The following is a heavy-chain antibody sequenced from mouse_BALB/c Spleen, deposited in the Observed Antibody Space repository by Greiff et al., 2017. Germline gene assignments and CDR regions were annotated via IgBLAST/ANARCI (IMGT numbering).Heavy chain of an antibody. CDR3: ARGPYDYGSSCYFDY. V-gene: IGHV5-17*02. J-gene: IGHJ2*01. D-gene: IGHD1-1*01. CDR1: GFTFSSFG. CDR2: ISSGSSTI. Sequence: EVQGVESGGGLVQPGGSRKLSCAASGFTFSSFGMHWVRQAPEKGLEWVAYISSGSSTIYYADTVKGRFNISRDNPKNTLFRQIASPRSEDTAMYYCARGPYDYGSSCYFDYWGQGATLAVST.